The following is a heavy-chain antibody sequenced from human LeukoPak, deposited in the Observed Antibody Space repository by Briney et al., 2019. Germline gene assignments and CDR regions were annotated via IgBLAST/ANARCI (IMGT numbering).Heavy chain of an antibody. Sequence: AGGSLRLSCAASSFTFSRYWMSWVRQAPGKGLEWVANINEGANAKYYVDSVKGRFTISRDNAKNSLCLQTNSLRVEDTAVYYCARVGYNDYDLDYWGQGALVTVSS. V-gene: IGHV3-7*01. CDR3: ARVGYNDYDLDY. D-gene: IGHD5-12*01. CDR1: SFTFSRYW. CDR2: INEGANAK. J-gene: IGHJ4*02.